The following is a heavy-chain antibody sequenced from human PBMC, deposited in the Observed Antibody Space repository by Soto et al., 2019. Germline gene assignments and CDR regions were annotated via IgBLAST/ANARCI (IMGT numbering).Heavy chain of an antibody. J-gene: IGHJ4*02. CDR1: GDSITSYN. CDR2: VYSSGST. CDR3: ATMGTPVTGLYYFDH. V-gene: IGHV4-59*01. D-gene: IGHD4-17*01. Sequence: SETLSLTCTVSGDSITSYNWNWLRQPPGKALEWIGYVYSSGSTNYNPSLKSRVTISVDTSRNQFSLKVNSVTAADTAMYYCATMGTPVTGLYYFDHWGQGTLVTVS.